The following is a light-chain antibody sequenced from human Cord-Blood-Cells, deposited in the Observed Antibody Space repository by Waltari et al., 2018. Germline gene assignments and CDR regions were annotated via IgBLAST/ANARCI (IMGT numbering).Light chain of an antibody. J-gene: IGKJ3*01. CDR1: QRVSSY. Sequence: EIVLTQSPATLSLSPGERATLSCRASQRVSSYLAWYQQKPGQAPRLLLYDASNRATGIPARFSGSGSGTDFTLTISSLEPEDFAVYYCQQRSNWPRTFGPGTKVDIK. CDR3: QQRSNWPRT. V-gene: IGKV3-11*01. CDR2: DAS.